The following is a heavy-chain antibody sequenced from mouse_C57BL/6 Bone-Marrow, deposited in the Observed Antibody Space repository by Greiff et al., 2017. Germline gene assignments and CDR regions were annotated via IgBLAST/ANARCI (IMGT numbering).Heavy chain of an antibody. J-gene: IGHJ2*01. D-gene: IGHD2-4*01. CDR1: GYTFTSYW. V-gene: IGHV1-64*01. Sequence: QVQLQQSGAELAKPGASVKLSCKASGYTFTSYWMHWVKQRPGQGLEWIGMIHPNSGSTNYNEKFKSKATLTVDKSSSTAYMQLSSLTSEDSAVYYCARRGDYGGGSFDYWGQGTTLTVSS. CDR3: ARRGDYGGGSFDY. CDR2: IHPNSGST.